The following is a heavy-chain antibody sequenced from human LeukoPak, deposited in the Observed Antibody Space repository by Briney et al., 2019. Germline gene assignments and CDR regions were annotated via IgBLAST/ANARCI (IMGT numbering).Heavy chain of an antibody. Sequence: PGRSLRLSCAASGFTFSSYAMHWVRQAPGKGLEWVAVISYDGSNKYYADSVKGRFTISRDNSKNTLYLQMNSLRAEDTAVYYCARDRTPGTAMVTPSLPYWGQGTLVTVSS. V-gene: IGHV3-30*04. CDR2: ISYDGSNK. J-gene: IGHJ4*02. CDR1: GFTFSSYA. D-gene: IGHD5-18*01. CDR3: ARDRTPGTAMVTPSLPY.